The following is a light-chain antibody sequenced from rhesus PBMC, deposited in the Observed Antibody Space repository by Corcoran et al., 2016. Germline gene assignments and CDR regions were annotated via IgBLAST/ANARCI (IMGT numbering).Light chain of an antibody. Sequence: EIVMTQSPATLPLSPGERATLSCRASQTIRPYVAWYQQRPGQAPRLLICGASSRAIGITDRFSGGESGEEFTLTISSLEPEDVGVYFCLQSSNWPSFGQGTKVEIK. CDR1: QTIRPY. CDR3: LQSSNWPS. V-gene: IGKV3-24*03. J-gene: IGKJ2*01. CDR2: GAS.